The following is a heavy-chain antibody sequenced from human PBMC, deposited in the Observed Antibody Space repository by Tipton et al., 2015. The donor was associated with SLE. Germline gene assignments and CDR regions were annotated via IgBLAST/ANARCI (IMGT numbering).Heavy chain of an antibody. Sequence: SLRLSCAASGFTFSDYGMHWVRQAPGKGLEWVAYISHSSSTMFYADSLKGRFTISRDNARSSLYLQMNSLTVDDTGVYYCARSLWSGYSRTIDYWGQGTLVTVSS. D-gene: IGHD3-3*01. V-gene: IGHV3-48*01. CDR1: GFTFSDYG. CDR3: ARSLWSGYSRTIDY. J-gene: IGHJ4*02. CDR2: ISHSSSTM.